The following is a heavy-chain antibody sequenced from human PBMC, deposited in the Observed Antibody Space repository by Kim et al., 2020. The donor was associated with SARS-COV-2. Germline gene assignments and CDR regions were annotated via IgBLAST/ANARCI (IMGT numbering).Heavy chain of an antibody. J-gene: IGHJ5*02. Sequence: ASVKVSCKASGYTFTGYYMHWVRQAPGQGLEWMGWINPNSGGTNYAQKFQGRVTMTRDTSISTAYMELSRLRSDDTAVYYCARSGRITMVRGENWFDPWGQGTLVTVSS. D-gene: IGHD3-10*01. CDR1: GYTFTGYY. V-gene: IGHV1-2*02. CDR3: ARSGRITMVRGENWFDP. CDR2: INPNSGGT.